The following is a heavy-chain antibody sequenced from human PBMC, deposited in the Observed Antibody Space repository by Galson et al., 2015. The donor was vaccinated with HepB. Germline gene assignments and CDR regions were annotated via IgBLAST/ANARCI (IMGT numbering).Heavy chain of an antibody. CDR3: ARDFESSSGIAPNYYYYYGMDV. V-gene: IGHV3-21*01. CDR1: GFTFSSYS. D-gene: IGHD6-13*01. Sequence: SLRLSCAASGFTFSSYSMNWVRQAPGKGLEWVSSISSSSSYIYYADSVEGRFTISRDNAKNSLYLQMNSLRAEDTAVYYCARDFESSSGIAPNYYYYYGMDVWGQGTTVTVSS. J-gene: IGHJ6*02. CDR2: ISSSSSYI.